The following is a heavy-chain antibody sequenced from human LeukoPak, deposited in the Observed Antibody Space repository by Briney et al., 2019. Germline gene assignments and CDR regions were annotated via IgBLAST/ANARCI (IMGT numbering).Heavy chain of an antibody. CDR1: GFTFSSYS. Sequence: GGSLRLSCAASGFTFSSYSMNWVRQPPGKGLEWVSSISSSSSYIYYADSVKGRFTISRDNAKNSLYLQMNSLRAEDTAVYYCARVIGYCSGGSCYSFALDYWGQGTLVNVSS. D-gene: IGHD2-15*01. CDR2: ISSSSSYI. CDR3: ARVIGYCSGGSCYSFALDY. J-gene: IGHJ4*02. V-gene: IGHV3-21*01.